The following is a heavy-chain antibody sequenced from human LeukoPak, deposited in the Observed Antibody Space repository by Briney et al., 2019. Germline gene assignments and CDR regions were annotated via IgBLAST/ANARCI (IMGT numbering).Heavy chain of an antibody. CDR3: ARIRSTVTSSDY. CDR2: ISSGGSTI. Sequence: PGGSLRLSCAASGFIFSSYEMNWVRQAPGKGLEWVSYISSGGSTIYYADSVKGRFTISRDNAKNSLFLQMNSLRAEDTAVYYCARIRSTVTSSDYWGQGTLVTVSS. CDR1: GFIFSSYE. J-gene: IGHJ4*02. D-gene: IGHD4-17*01. V-gene: IGHV3-48*03.